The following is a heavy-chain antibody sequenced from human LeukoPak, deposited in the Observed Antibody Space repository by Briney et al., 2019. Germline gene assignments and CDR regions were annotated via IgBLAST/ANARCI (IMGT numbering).Heavy chain of an antibody. CDR2: IYYSGST. CDR3: ARDQLAAAGTLYYYYYGMDV. CDR1: GGSISSYY. Sequence: SETLSLTCTVSGGSISSYYWSWIRQPPGKGLEWIGYIYYSGSTNYNPSLKSRVTISVDTSKNQFSLKLSSVTAADTAVYYCARDQLAAAGTLYYYYYGMDVWGQGTTVTVSS. D-gene: IGHD6-13*01. V-gene: IGHV4-59*01. J-gene: IGHJ6*02.